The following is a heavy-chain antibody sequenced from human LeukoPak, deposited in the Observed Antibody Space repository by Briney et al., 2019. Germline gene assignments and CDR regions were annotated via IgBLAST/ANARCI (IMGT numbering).Heavy chain of an antibody. V-gene: IGHV4-59*01. CDR3: ARQSSTSIYRDYYYMDV. D-gene: IGHD2-2*02. CDR1: GDSINTYY. Sequence: SETLSLTCTVSGDSINTYYWSWIRQPPGKGLEWIGYIYYSGSTNYNPSLKSRVTISADTSKKQFSLKLSSVTAADTAVYYCARQSSTSIYRDYYYMDVWGKGTTVTVSS. CDR2: IYYSGST. J-gene: IGHJ6*03.